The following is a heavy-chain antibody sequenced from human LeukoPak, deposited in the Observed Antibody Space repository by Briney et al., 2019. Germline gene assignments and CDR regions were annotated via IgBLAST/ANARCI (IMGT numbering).Heavy chain of an antibody. D-gene: IGHD6-13*01. CDR3: VAAGAAAGWEDYFDY. CDR2: IYHSGST. V-gene: IGHV4-4*02. Sequence: PSGTLSLTCAVSGGSISSSNWWSWVRQPPGKGLEWIGEIYHSGSTNYNPSLKSRVTISVDKSKNQFSLKLSSVTAADTAVYYRVAAGAAAGWEDYFDYWGQGTLVTVSS. CDR1: GGSISSSNW. J-gene: IGHJ4*02.